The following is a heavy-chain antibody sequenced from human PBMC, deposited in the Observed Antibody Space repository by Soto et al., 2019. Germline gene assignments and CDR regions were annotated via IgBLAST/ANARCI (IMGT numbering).Heavy chain of an antibody. CDR3: ADPVPAPTHYDYYDRDV. CDR2: ISNSGDTI. V-gene: IGHV3-23*01. Sequence: EVQLLESGGGLVQPGGSLRLSCVASGFTFSYYTMSWVRQAPGKGLEWVSGISNSGDTIYYADSVKGRFTISRDNFKNTLYLQMNSLRADDTAVYYFADPVPAPTHYDYYDRDVWGQGTTVTVSS. D-gene: IGHD2-2*01. J-gene: IGHJ6*02. CDR1: GFTFSYYT.